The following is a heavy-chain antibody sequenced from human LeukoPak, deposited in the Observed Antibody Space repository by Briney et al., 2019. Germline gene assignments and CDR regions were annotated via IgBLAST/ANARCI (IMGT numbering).Heavy chain of an antibody. CDR3: ARGGFPIAAADMSIFDP. J-gene: IGHJ5*02. D-gene: IGHD6-25*01. CDR2: IYTSGST. V-gene: IGHV4-59*10. CDR1: GGSFSGYY. Sequence: SETLSLTCAVYGGSFSGYYWSWIRQPAGKGLEWIGRIYTSGSTSYNPSLKSRVTMSVDTSKNQFSLKLSSVTAADTAVYYCARGGFPIAAADMSIFDPWGQGTLVTVSS.